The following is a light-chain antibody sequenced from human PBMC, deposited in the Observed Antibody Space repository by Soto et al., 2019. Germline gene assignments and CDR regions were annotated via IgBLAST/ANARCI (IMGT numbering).Light chain of an antibody. CDR1: SSDIGAYTH. CDR2: DVS. CDR3: SSYTTSITVV. V-gene: IGLV2-14*01. J-gene: IGLJ2*01. Sequence: QSALTQPASVSGSPGQSITMSCTGTSSDIGAYTHVSWYQQQPGKAPKLMIYDVSDRPSGVSNRFSGSKSGNTASLTISGLQTDDEADYYCSSYTTSITVVFGGGTKLTVL.